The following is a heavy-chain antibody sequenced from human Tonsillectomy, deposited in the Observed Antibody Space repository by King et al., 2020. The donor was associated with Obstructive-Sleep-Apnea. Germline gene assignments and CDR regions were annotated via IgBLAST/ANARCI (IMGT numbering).Heavy chain of an antibody. Sequence: VQLVQSGGVVIQPGGSLRLSCVASGFTFADYTMHWVRQAPGKGLEWVSRISWNGGSTYFAESVKGRFTISRDNSKNSLYLQMNSLRTEDTALYYCAKNSWGSTYYFDYWGQGTLVTVSS. J-gene: IGHJ4*02. CDR3: AKNSWGSTYYFDY. CDR2: ISWNGGST. D-gene: IGHD3-16*01. V-gene: IGHV3-43*01. CDR1: GFTFADYT.